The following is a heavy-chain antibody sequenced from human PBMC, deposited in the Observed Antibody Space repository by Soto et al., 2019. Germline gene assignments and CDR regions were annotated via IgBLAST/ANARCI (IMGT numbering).Heavy chain of an antibody. Sequence: VSCKASGGTFSSYAISWVRQAPGQGLEWMGGIIPIFGTASYAQKFQGRVTMTRDTSTSTVYMELSSLRSEDTAVYYCARGTMVRGGYYYYYGMDVWGQGTTVTVSS. CDR2: IIPIFGTA. V-gene: IGHV1-69*05. CDR3: ARGTMVRGGYYYYYGMDV. CDR1: GGTFSSYA. J-gene: IGHJ6*02. D-gene: IGHD3-10*01.